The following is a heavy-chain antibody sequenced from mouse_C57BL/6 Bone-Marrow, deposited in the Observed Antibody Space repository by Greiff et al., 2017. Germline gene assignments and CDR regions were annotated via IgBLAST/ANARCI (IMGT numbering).Heavy chain of an antibody. CDR2: IDPSDSYT. Sequence: QVQLQQPGAELVMPGASVKLSCKASGYTFTSYWMHWVKQRPGQGLEWIGEIDPSDSYTNYNQKFKGKSTLTVDKSSSTAYMQLSSLTSEDSAVYYSARQFAYWGQGTLVTVSA. CDR1: GYTFTSYW. J-gene: IGHJ3*01. V-gene: IGHV1-69*01. CDR3: ARQFAY.